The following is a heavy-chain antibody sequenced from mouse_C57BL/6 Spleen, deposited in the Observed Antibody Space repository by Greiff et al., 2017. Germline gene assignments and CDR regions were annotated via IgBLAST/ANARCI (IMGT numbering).Heavy chain of an antibody. CDR3: TRKDGRTKGYFDV. CDR1: GYTFTDYE. Sequence: VQLQQSGAELVRPGASVTLSCKASGYTFTDYEMHWVKQTPVHGLEWIGAIDPETGGTSYNQKFKGKAILTADKSSSTAYMELRSLTSEDSAVYYRTRKDGRTKGYFDVWGTGTTVTVSS. D-gene: IGHD1-1*01. J-gene: IGHJ1*03. CDR2: IDPETGGT. V-gene: IGHV1-15*01.